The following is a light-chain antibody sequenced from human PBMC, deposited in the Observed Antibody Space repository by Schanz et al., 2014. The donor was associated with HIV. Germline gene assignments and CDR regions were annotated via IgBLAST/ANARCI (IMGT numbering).Light chain of an antibody. V-gene: IGLV1-40*01. Sequence: QSVLTQPPSVSGAPGQRVTISCTGTRYNIGAPYDVHWYQQLPGAAPKLLIFADTKRPSGVPDRFSGSKSVNSASLAISGLQAEDEGDYYCCSCTNTNTWVFGGGTKLTVL. CDR1: RYNIGAPYD. CDR3: CSCTNTNTWV. CDR2: ADT. J-gene: IGLJ3*02.